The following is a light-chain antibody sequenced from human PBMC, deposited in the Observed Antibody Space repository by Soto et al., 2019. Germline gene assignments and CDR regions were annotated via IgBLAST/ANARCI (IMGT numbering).Light chain of an antibody. CDR1: RSISSKE. J-gene: IGKJ3*01. CDR2: GAN. V-gene: IGKV3-20*01. CDR3: QQYSNSPPEFT. Sequence: EIVLTQSPGTLSLSPGETATLSCRASRSISSKELPWYQQRPGQAPRLLSFGANYRATGIPQRFSGVRSGTDFTHTISRLEPEDFALYYCQQYSNSPPEFTFGPGTRVDSK.